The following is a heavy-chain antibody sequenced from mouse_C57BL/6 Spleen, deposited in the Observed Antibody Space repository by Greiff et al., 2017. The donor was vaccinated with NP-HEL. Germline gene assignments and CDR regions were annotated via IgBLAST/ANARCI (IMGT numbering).Heavy chain of an antibody. Sequence: QVQLQQPGAELVMPGASVKLSCKASGYTFTSYWMHWVKQRPGQGLEWIGEIDPSDSYTNYNQKFKGKSTLTVDKSSSTAYMQLSSLTSEDSAVYYCARSAQLGRFDYWGQGTTLTVSS. J-gene: IGHJ2*01. V-gene: IGHV1-69*01. CDR1: GYTFTSYW. CDR2: IDPSDSYT. CDR3: ARSAQLGRFDY. D-gene: IGHD4-1*02.